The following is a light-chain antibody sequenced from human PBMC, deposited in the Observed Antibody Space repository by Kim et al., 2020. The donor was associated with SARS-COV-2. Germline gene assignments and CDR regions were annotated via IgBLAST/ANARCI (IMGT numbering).Light chain of an antibody. Sequence: SYELTQPPSVSVAPGKTVMITCGGTNIGGKNVHWYQRKPGQAPVVVICYDIERPSGIPERFSGSNSGNTATLTISGVEAGDEADYYCQVWDRSSDQWVFG. J-gene: IGLJ3*02. CDR1: NIGGKN. CDR2: YDI. CDR3: QVWDRSSDQWV. V-gene: IGLV3-21*04.